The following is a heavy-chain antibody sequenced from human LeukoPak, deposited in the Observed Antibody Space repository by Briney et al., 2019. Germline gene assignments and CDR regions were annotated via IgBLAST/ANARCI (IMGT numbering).Heavy chain of an antibody. J-gene: IGHJ4*02. D-gene: IGHD2-21*01. CDR3: ARASNSPFDY. Sequence: FSNYNNIKEADAVKGRFTTSRDNAKNSLYLQMNSLRAEDTAIYYCARASNSPFDYWGQGTLVTVSS. CDR2: FSNYNNI. V-gene: IGHV3-69-1*02.